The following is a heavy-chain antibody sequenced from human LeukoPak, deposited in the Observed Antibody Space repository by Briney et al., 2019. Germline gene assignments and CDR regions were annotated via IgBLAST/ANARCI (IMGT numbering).Heavy chain of an antibody. CDR2: IYSGGSA. CDR1: GFTVGTNY. J-gene: IGHJ4*02. Sequence: GGSLRLSCAASGFTVGTNYMSWVRQAPGKGLEWVSVIYSGGSAYYADSVKGRFTISRDNSKNTLYLQMSSLRAEDTAVYYCAKGGGTYPFDYWGQGTLVTVSS. CDR3: AKGGGTYPFDY. D-gene: IGHD1-26*01. V-gene: IGHV3-53*01.